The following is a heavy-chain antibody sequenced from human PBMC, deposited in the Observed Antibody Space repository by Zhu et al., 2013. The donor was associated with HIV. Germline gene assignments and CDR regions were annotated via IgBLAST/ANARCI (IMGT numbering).Heavy chain of an antibody. J-gene: IGHJ3*02. Sequence: QVQLVQSGAEVKKPGSSVKVSCKGSGGNFNDHALNWVRQVPGQGLEWMGWIIPVFGIVNYAQKFQDRVTFTADESTNTAYMEMSSLKSADTGVYYCARVPGGGSSSAFDIWGQGTMVTVSS. D-gene: IGHD2-15*01. CDR1: GGNFNDHA. CDR2: IIPVFGIV. V-gene: IGHV1-69*12. CDR3: ARVPGGGSSSAFDI.